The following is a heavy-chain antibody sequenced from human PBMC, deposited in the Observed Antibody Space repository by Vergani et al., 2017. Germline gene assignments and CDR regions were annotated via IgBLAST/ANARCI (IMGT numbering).Heavy chain of an antibody. J-gene: IGHJ4*02. CDR1: GHTFSTYY. V-gene: IGHV1-46*03. CDR2: INLSGGST. CDR3: ARDVHNSGSYYFDY. D-gene: IGHD1-26*01. Sequence: QVQLVQSGAEVKKPGASEKVSCKVSGHTFSTYYMHWVRQAPGQGFEWMGIINLSGGSTNYAQKFKGRVTMTRNTSTSTVYMELSSLRSEDTPVYYWARDVHNSGSYYFDYWGQGTLVTVSS.